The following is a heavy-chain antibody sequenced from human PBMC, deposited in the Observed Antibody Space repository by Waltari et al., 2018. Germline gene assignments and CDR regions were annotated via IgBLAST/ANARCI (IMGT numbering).Heavy chain of an antibody. CDR1: GDTFSSYA. CDR3: ASPRQWELRHDAFDI. D-gene: IGHD1-26*01. Sequence: QVQLVQSGAEVKKPGSSVKVSCKASGDTFSSYAISWVRQAPGQGLEWMGGIIPILGIANYAQKFQGRVTITADESTSTAYMELSSLRSEDTAVYYCASPRQWELRHDAFDIWGQGTMVTVSS. J-gene: IGHJ3*02. V-gene: IGHV1-69*04. CDR2: IIPILGIA.